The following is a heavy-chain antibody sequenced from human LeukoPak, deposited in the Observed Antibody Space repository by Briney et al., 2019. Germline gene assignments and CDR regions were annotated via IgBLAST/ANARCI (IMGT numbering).Heavy chain of an antibody. J-gene: IGHJ6*02. CDR2: IYSGGST. Sequence: GGSLRLSCAASGFTVSSNYMSWVRQAPGKGLEWVSVIYSGGSTYYADSVKGRFTISRDNSKNTLYLQMNGLRAEDTAVYYCARGPTHNYYGSGSYPRYYYYGMDVWGQGTTVTVSS. V-gene: IGHV3-53*01. CDR1: GFTVSSNY. D-gene: IGHD3-10*01. CDR3: ARGPTHNYYGSGSYPRYYYYGMDV.